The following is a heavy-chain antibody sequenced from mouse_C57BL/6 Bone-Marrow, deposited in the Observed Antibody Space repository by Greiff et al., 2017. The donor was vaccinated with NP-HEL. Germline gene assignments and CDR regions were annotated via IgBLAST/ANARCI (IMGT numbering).Heavy chain of an antibody. CDR3: ARYDGYLAWFAY. CDR2: IDPSDSET. J-gene: IGHJ3*01. CDR1: GYTFTSYW. V-gene: IGHV1-52*01. Sequence: QVQLQQPGAELVRPGSSVKLSCKASGYTFTSYWMHWVKQRPIQGLEWIGNIDPSDSETHYNQKFKDKDTLTVDKSSSTAYMQRSSLTSEDSAVYYCARYDGYLAWFAYWGQGTLVTVSA. D-gene: IGHD2-3*01.